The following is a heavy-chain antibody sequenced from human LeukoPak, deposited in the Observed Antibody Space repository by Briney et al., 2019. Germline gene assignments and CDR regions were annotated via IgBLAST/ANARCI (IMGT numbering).Heavy chain of an antibody. Sequence: SETLSLTCTVSGGSISSSSYYWGWIRQPPGKGLEWIGSINYSGSTYYNPSLKSRVTISIVTSKNQFSLQLSSVTAADTAVYYCARVHSDFWSGYSYYFDYWGQGTLVTVSA. CDR1: GGSISSSSYY. CDR3: ARVHSDFWSGYSYYFDY. J-gene: IGHJ4*02. CDR2: INYSGST. V-gene: IGHV4-39*07. D-gene: IGHD3-3*01.